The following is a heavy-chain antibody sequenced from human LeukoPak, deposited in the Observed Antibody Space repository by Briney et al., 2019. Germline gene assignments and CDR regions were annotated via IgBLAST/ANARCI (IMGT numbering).Heavy chain of an antibody. CDR3: ARDGRAYYYDSSGYYDY. CDR2: INSDGSST. V-gene: IGHV3-74*01. CDR1: GFTFSSYW. J-gene: IGHJ4*02. D-gene: IGHD3-22*01. Sequence: PGGSLRLSCAASGFTFSSYWMHWVRQAPGKGLVWVSRINSDGSSTSYADSVKGRFTISRDNAKNTLYLQMNSLRAEDTAVYYCARDGRAYYYDSSGYYDYWGREPWSPSPQ.